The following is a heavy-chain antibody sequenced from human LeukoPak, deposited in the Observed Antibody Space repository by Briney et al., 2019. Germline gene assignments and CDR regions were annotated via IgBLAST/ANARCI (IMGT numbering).Heavy chain of an antibody. CDR2: ISGSGGST. CDR1: GFTFSSDA. Sequence: GGSLRLSCAASGFTFSSDAMNWVRQAPGKGLEWVSVISGSGGSTYYADSVKGRFTISRDSSKNTLYLEMNSLRAEDTAVYYCAKGSESSAWHKPFFDYWGQGTLVTVSS. V-gene: IGHV3-23*01. CDR3: AKGSESSAWHKPFFDY. J-gene: IGHJ4*02. D-gene: IGHD6-19*01.